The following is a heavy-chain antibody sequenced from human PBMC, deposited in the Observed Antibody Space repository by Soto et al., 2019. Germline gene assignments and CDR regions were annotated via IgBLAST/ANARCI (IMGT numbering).Heavy chain of an antibody. CDR1: GITFSSYA. V-gene: IGHV3-23*01. CDR3: VSPPGLHTYYYDSSGYYYDYALDI. CDR2: TSGSGGST. D-gene: IGHD3-22*01. Sequence: GGSLRLSCAASGITFSSYAMSWVRQAPGKGLEWVSATSGSGGSTYYADSVKGRFTISRDNSKNTLYLQMNSLRAEDTAVYYCVSPPGLHTYYYDSSGYYYDYALDIWGQGTMVTVSS. J-gene: IGHJ3*02.